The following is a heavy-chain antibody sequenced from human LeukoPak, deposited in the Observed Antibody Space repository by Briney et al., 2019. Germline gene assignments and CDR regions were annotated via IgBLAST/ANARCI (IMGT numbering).Heavy chain of an antibody. V-gene: IGHV4-34*01. CDR3: ARARRSYYYGSGSYHHNWFDP. CDR2: IHHSGST. CDR1: GGSFSDYY. J-gene: IGHJ5*02. D-gene: IGHD3-10*01. Sequence: SETLSLTCAVYGGSFSDYYWNWIRQPPGKGLEWIGDIHHSGSTNYNPSLKSRVTISVDTSKNQFSLKLSSVTAADTAVYYCARARRSYYYGSGSYHHNWFDPWGQGTLVTVSS.